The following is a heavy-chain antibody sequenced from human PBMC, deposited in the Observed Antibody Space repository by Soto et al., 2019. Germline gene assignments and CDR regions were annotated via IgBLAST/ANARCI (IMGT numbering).Heavy chain of an antibody. J-gene: IGHJ3*02. Sequence: GGSLRLSCAASGFTFSSYWMHWVRQAPGKGLVWVSRINSDGSSKSYADSVKGRFTISRDNAKNTLYLQMNSLRAEDTAVYYCARDQYDFWSGEPRHAFDIWGQGTMVTVSS. CDR2: INSDGSSK. V-gene: IGHV3-74*01. CDR3: ARDQYDFWSGEPRHAFDI. CDR1: GFTFSSYW. D-gene: IGHD3-3*01.